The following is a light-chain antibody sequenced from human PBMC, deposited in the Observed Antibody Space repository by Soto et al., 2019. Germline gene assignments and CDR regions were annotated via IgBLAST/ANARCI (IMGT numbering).Light chain of an antibody. V-gene: IGKV3-11*01. CDR1: QSVSSY. CDR2: DAS. Sequence: EIVLTQSPATLSLSPGERATLSCRASQSVSSYLAWYQQKPGQAPRLLIYDASNRATAIPARFSGSGSGTDFTLTISNLEPQDFADYYYQHRSNWRTFGQGTRLEIK. J-gene: IGKJ5*01. CDR3: QHRSNWRT.